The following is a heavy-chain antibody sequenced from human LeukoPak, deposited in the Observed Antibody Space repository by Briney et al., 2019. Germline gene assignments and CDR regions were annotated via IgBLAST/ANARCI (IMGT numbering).Heavy chain of an antibody. CDR3: ARVRGIIVPAATWFDP. Sequence: SETLSLTCAVYGGSFSGYYWSWIRQPPGKGLEWIGEINHSGSTNYNPSLKSRVTISVDTSKNQFSLRLSSVTAADTAVYYCARVRGIIVPAATWFDPWGQGTLVTVSS. J-gene: IGHJ5*02. CDR1: GGSFSGYY. D-gene: IGHD2-2*01. V-gene: IGHV4-34*01. CDR2: INHSGST.